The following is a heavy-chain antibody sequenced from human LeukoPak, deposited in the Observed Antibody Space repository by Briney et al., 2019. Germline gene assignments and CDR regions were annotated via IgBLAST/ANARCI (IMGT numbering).Heavy chain of an antibody. Sequence: GASVNVSCKASGYTFTSYGISWVRQAPGQGLEWMGWISAYNGNTNYAQKLQGRVTMTTDTSTSTAYMELRSLRSDDTAVYYCARDDDYGDYAYFDYWGQGTLVTVSS. CDR3: ARDDDYGDYAYFDY. CDR2: ISAYNGNT. CDR1: GYTFTSYG. D-gene: IGHD4-17*01. V-gene: IGHV1-18*01. J-gene: IGHJ4*02.